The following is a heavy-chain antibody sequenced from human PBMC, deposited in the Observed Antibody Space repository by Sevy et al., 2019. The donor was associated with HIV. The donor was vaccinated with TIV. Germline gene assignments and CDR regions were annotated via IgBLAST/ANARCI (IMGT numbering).Heavy chain of an antibody. J-gene: IGHJ4*02. CDR2: ISYDGSDK. CDR1: GFNFRIYA. Sequence: GGSLRLSCAASGFNFRIYAMHWVRQAPGKGLEWVAVISYDGSDKFYAESVKGRFTISRDNSRNMVFLQLNSLRGDETAVYYCATGRQGATYGYWGQGTPVTVSS. V-gene: IGHV3-30*03. D-gene: IGHD1-26*01. CDR3: ATGRQGATYGY.